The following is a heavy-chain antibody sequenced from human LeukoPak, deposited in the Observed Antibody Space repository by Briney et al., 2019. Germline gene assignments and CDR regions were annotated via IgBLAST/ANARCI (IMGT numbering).Heavy chain of an antibody. D-gene: IGHD2-2*01. CDR1: GFTFSSYA. J-gene: IGHJ4*02. CDR2: ISGSGGST. CDR3: AKDLLLGIVVVPAAKSHFDY. Sequence: QPGGSLRRSCAASGFTFSSYAMSWVRQAPGKGLEWVSAISGSGGSTYYADSVKGRFTISRDNSKNTLYLQMNSLRAEDTAVYYCAKDLLLGIVVVPAAKSHFDYWGQGTLVTVSS. V-gene: IGHV3-23*01.